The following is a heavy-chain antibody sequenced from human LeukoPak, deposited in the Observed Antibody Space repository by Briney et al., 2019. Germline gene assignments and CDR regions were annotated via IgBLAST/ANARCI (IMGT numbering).Heavy chain of an antibody. V-gene: IGHV3-9*01. CDR2: ISWNSGSI. CDR3: AGFSYGYDGYYYGMDV. CDR1: GFTFDDYA. D-gene: IGHD5-18*01. J-gene: IGHJ6*02. Sequence: SLRLSCAASGFTFDDYAMHWVRQAPGKGLEWVSGISWNSGSIGYADSVKGRFTISRDNAKNSLYLQMNSLRAEDTALYYCAGFSYGYDGYYYGMDVWGQGTTVTVSS.